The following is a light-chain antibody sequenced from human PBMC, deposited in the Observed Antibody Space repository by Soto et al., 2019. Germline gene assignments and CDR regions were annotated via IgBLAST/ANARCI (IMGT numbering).Light chain of an antibody. CDR3: QQRSNWWT. CDR2: DAF. Sequence: EIVITQSPATLSVSPGQRATLSFRASQDVRSYLAWYHQKPGQAPRLLIYDAFKRATGIPARFSGSGSGTDFTLTISSLEPEDFAVYYCQQRSNWWTFGQGTKVDI. J-gene: IGKJ1*01. V-gene: IGKV3-11*01. CDR1: QDVRSY.